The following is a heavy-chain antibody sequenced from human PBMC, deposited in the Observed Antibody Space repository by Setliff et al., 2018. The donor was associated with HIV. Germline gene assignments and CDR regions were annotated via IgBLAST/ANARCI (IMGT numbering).Heavy chain of an antibody. D-gene: IGHD5-18*01. V-gene: IGHV1-18*01. CDR2: ISTYSDET. CDR3: GWGTQLPIDS. J-gene: IGHJ4*02. CDR1: GYTFTTYG. Sequence: ASVKVSCKPSGYTFTTYGLSWVRQAPGQGLEWMGWISTYSDETSSSQNLQGRLTMITDTSTGTAYMQLRSLRSDDTAMYYCGWGTQLPIDSWGQGTLVTVSS.